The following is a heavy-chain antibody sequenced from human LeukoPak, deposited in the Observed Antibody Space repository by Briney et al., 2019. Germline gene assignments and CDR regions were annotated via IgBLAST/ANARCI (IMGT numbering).Heavy chain of an antibody. CDR2: ISYDGSNK. J-gene: IGHJ6*03. V-gene: IGHV3-30*03. CDR3: ARESYYYYYMDD. Sequence: PGRSLILSCAASGFTFSSYGMHWVRQAPGKVLEWVAVISYDGSNKYYADSVKGRFTISRDNSKNTLYLQMNSLRAEDTAVYYCARESYYYYYMDDWGKGTTVTVSS. CDR1: GFTFSSYG.